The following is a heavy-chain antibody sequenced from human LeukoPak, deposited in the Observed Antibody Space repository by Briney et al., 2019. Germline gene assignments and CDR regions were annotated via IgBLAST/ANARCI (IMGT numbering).Heavy chain of an antibody. CDR2: IRYDGSNK. D-gene: IGHD2-2*01. CDR1: GFTFSSYG. Sequence: GGSLRLSCAASGFTFSSYGMHWVRQAPGKGLEWVAFIRYDGSNKYYADSVKGRFTISRDNSKNTLYLQMNSLRAEDTAVYYCAKDSADIVVVPAAPNDYWGQGTLVTVSS. CDR3: AKDSADIVVVPAAPNDY. J-gene: IGHJ4*02. V-gene: IGHV3-30*02.